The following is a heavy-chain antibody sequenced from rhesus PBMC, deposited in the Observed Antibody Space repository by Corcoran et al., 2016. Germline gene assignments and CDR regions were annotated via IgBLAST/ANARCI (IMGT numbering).Heavy chain of an antibody. D-gene: IGHD5-24*01. CDR2: TYGNSAST. J-gene: IGHJ5-1*01. CDR3: ATDSGYSSGYNRFDV. CDR1: GGSLSDSYY. V-gene: IGHV4S9*01. Sequence: QVQLQESGPGLVKPSATLSLTRAVSGGSLSDSYYWSWLRPLPGKGLEWIGNTYGNSASTYYNPSLKSRVTISKDTSKNHFFLKVSSVTAADTAIYYCATDSGYSSGYNRFDVWGAGVLVTVSS.